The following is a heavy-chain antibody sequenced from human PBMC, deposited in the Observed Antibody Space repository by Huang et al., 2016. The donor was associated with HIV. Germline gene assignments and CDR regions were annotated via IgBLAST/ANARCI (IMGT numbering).Heavy chain of an antibody. J-gene: IGHJ5*02. CDR1: GGTFSSSA. D-gene: IGHD1-1*01. CDR2: IIPIFGTP. CDR3: ARDRKYDNAWYWVDP. Sequence: QVQLVQSGAEVKKPGSSVRVSCEASGGTFSSSAINWVRQAPGQGLEWMGGIIPIFGTPNYAQKVQGRVTMTADESTSTAYRELSSLRSDDTAVYYCARDRKYDNAWYWVDPWGQGTLVTVSS. V-gene: IGHV1-69*01.